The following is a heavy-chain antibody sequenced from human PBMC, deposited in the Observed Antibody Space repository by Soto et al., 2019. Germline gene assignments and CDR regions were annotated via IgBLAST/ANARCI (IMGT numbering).Heavy chain of an antibody. CDR2: IYYSGST. D-gene: IGHD2-15*01. Sequence: PSETLSLTCTVSGGSISSGGYYWSWIRQHPGRGLEWIGYIYYSGSTYYNPSLKSRVTISVDTSKNQFSLKLSSVTAADTAVYYCARDLFSSFDYWGQGTLVTSPQ. V-gene: IGHV4-31*03. CDR1: GGSISSGGYY. CDR3: ARDLFSSFDY. J-gene: IGHJ4*02.